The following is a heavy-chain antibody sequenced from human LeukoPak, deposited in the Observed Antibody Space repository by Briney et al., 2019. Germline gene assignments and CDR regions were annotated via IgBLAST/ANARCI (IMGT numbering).Heavy chain of an antibody. D-gene: IGHD2-21*02. CDR1: GGSFSGYY. V-gene: IGHV4-34*01. J-gene: IGHJ4*02. CDR3: ARGSGPDCGGDCYYFDY. Sequence: SETLSLTCAVYGGSFSGYYWSWIRQPPGKGLEWIGEINHSGSANYNPSLKSRVTISVDTSKNQFSLKLSSVTAADTAVYYCARGSGPDCGGDCYYFDYWGQGTLVTVSS. CDR2: INHSGSA.